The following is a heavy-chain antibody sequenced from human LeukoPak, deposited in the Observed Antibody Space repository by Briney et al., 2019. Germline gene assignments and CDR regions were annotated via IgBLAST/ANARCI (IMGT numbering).Heavy chain of an antibody. D-gene: IGHD3-3*01. Sequence: ASVKVSCKASGYTFTGYYMHWVRQAPGQGLEWMGWINPNSGGTNYAQKFQGRVTMTRDTSISTAYMELSRLRSDDTAVYYCARDPKDYDFWSGPPGYWGQGTLVTVSS. V-gene: IGHV1-2*02. CDR1: GYTFTGYY. CDR2: INPNSGGT. CDR3: ARDPKDYDFWSGPPGY. J-gene: IGHJ4*02.